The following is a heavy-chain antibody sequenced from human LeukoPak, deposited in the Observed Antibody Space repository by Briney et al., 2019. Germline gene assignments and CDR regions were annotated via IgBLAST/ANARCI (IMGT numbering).Heavy chain of an antibody. V-gene: IGHV3-7*01. Sequence: PGGSLRLSCAASGFTFSSNWMSWVRQAPGKGLEWVANIKQDGSEKYYVDSVKGRFTISRDNAKNSPYLQMNSLRAEDTAVYFCARDEDTPYFDYWGQGTLVTVSS. CDR1: GFTFSSNW. J-gene: IGHJ4*02. D-gene: IGHD2-15*01. CDR3: ARDEDTPYFDY. CDR2: IKQDGSEK.